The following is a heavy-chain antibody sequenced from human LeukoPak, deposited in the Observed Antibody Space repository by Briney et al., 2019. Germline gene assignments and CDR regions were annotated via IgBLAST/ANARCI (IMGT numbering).Heavy chain of an antibody. D-gene: IGHD6-19*01. J-gene: IGHJ6*02. CDR3: AREGVAATGDYYYYSGMDV. Sequence: SQTLSLTCAISGDSVSSNSAAWNWIRQSPSRGLEWLGRTYYRSKWYNDYAVSVKSRITINPDTSKNQFSLQLNSVTPEDTAVYYCAREGVAATGDYYYYSGMDVWGQGTTVTVSS. V-gene: IGHV6-1*01. CDR1: GDSVSSNSAA. CDR2: TYYRSKWYN.